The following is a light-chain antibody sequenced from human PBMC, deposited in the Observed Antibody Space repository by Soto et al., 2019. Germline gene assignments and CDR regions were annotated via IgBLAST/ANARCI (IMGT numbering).Light chain of an antibody. CDR2: DVT. J-gene: IGLJ2*01. V-gene: IGLV2-14*03. CDR3: SSYGASSTL. CDR1: SSDIGGYNY. Sequence: QSVLTQPASVSGSPGQSITISCTGSSSDIGGYNYVSWYQQHSGKAPKLLIYDVTYRPSGISDRFSGSKSGNTASLTISGLQPDDEADYYCSSYGASSTLFGGGTQLTVL.